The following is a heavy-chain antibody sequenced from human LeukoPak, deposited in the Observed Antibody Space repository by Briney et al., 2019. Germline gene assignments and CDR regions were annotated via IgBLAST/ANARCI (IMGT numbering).Heavy chain of an antibody. CDR3: AKAIWVAATTSWFCFDY. D-gene: IGHD4-11*01. CDR2: IHYDGTKT. V-gene: IGHV3-30*02. Sequence: GGSLRLSCAASGFTFSDYYMSWIRQAPGKGLEWVAFIHYDGTKTYYADSVKGRFTISRDNSKNTLSLQMNSLRAEDTAVYYCAKAIWVAATTSWFCFDYWGQGTLVTVSS. J-gene: IGHJ4*02. CDR1: GFTFSDYY.